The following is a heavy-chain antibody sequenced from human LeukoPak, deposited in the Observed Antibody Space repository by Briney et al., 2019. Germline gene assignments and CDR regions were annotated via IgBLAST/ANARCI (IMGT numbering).Heavy chain of an antibody. CDR2: ISGSGGST. V-gene: IGHV3-23*01. Sequence: GGSLRLSCAASGFTFSSYAMSWVRQAPGKGLEWVSAISGSGGSTYYADSVKGRFTISRDNSKNTLHLQMNSLRAEDTALYYCAKRHTAMVRGYYYYYMDVWGKGTTVTVFS. CDR3: AKRHTAMVRGYYYYYMDV. J-gene: IGHJ6*03. CDR1: GFTFSSYA. D-gene: IGHD5-18*01.